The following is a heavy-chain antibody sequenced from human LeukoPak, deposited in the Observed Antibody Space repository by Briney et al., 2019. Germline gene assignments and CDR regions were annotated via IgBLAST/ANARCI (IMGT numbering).Heavy chain of an antibody. CDR2: FNPSGAGT. J-gene: IGHJ4*02. Sequence: ASVNVSCKSSGYTFTNYYVHWVRRAPGQGREGMGIFNPSGAGTHSAQKFQGRVTMTSDTSTGTVYMDLSSLTSEDTAVYYCARGISGIYYFDYWGQGTLVTVPS. D-gene: IGHD1-14*01. CDR3: ARGISGIYYFDY. CDR1: GYTFTNYY. V-gene: IGHV1-46*01.